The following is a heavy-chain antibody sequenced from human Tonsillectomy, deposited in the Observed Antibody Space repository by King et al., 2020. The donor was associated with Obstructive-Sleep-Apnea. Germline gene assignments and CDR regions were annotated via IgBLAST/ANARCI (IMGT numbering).Heavy chain of an antibody. CDR1: GFTFSTYA. CDR3: AKGRTVDY. V-gene: IGHV3-23*04. Sequence: VQLVESGGGLIQPGGSLRLSCAASGFTFSTYAMSWVRQAPGKGLEWVSAITSSGSSTYYADSVKGRFTISSDNSNNTLYLQMNSLRAEDTAIYYCAKGRTVDYWAQGTLVTVSS. D-gene: IGHD2-8*02. J-gene: IGHJ4*01. CDR2: ITSSGSST.